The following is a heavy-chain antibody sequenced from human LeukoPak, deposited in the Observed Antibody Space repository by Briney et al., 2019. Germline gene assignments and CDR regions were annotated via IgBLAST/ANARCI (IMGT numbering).Heavy chain of an antibody. J-gene: IGHJ4*02. V-gene: IGHV3-23*01. D-gene: IGHD4-17*01. Sequence: GGSLRLSCAASGFTFSSYAMSWVRQAPGKGLEWVSAISGSGGSTYYADSVKGRFTISRDNSKNTLYLQMNSLRAEDTAVYYCAKRLWADYGDYEKDGFDYWGQGTLVTVSS. CDR2: ISGSGGST. CDR3: AKRLWADYGDYEKDGFDY. CDR1: GFTFSSYA.